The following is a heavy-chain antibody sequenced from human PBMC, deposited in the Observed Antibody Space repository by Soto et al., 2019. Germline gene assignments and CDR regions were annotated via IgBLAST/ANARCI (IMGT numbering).Heavy chain of an antibody. J-gene: IGHJ6*03. D-gene: IGHD6-13*01. CDR2: ISWNSGSI. Sequence: DVQLVESGGGLVQPGRSLRLSCAASGFTFDDYAMHWVRQAPGKGLEWVSGISWNSGSIGYADSVKGRFTISRDNAKNSLYLQMNSLRAEDTALYYCAKAGIAAAGVGYYYYYYMDVWGKGTTVTVSS. V-gene: IGHV3-9*01. CDR1: GFTFDDYA. CDR3: AKAGIAAAGVGYYYYYYMDV.